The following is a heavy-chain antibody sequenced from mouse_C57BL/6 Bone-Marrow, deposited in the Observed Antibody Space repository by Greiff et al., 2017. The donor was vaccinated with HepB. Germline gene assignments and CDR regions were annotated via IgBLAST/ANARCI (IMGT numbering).Heavy chain of an antibody. Sequence: ESGPGLVKPSQSLSLTCSVTGYSITSGYYWNWIRQFPGNKLEWMGYISYDGSNNYNPSLKNRISINRDTSKNQFFLKLNSVTTEDTATYYCARETTVVASYYFDYWGQGTTLTVSS. D-gene: IGHD1-1*01. CDR3: ARETTVVASYYFDY. CDR2: ISYDGSN. CDR1: GYSITSGYY. J-gene: IGHJ2*01. V-gene: IGHV3-6*01.